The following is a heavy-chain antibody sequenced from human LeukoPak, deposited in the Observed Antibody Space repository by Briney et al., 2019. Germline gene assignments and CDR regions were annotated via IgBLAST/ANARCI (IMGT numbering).Heavy chain of an antibody. CDR2: IYYSGST. V-gene: IGHV4-59*01. Sequence: PSETLSLTCTVSGGSISSYYWSWIRQPPGKGLEWIGYIYYSGSTNYNPSLKSRVTISVDTSKNQFSLKLSSVTAADTAVYYCARGVRQQLTRRETNWFDPWGQGTLVTVSS. CDR1: GGSISSYY. CDR3: ARGVRQQLTRRETNWFDP. D-gene: IGHD6-13*01. J-gene: IGHJ5*02.